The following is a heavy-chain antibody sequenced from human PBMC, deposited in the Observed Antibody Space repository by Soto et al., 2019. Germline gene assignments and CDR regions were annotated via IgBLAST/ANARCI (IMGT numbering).Heavy chain of an antibody. CDR2: IYSGGST. CDR3: ARWPGIAAAGYWYFDL. V-gene: IGHV3-66*01. CDR1: GFTVSSNY. D-gene: IGHD6-13*01. Sequence: EVQLVESGGGLVQPGGSLRLSCAASGFTVSSNYMSWVRQAPGKGLEWVSDIYSGGSTYYADSVKGRFTNSRDNSKNTLYLQMNSLRAEDTAVYYCARWPGIAAAGYWYFDLWGRGTLVTVSS. J-gene: IGHJ2*01.